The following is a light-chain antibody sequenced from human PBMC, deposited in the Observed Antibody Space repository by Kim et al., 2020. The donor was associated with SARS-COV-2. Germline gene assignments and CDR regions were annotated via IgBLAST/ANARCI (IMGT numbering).Light chain of an antibody. J-gene: IGKJ2*01. V-gene: IGKV1-5*03. Sequence: DIQMTQSPSTLSASVGDRVTVTCRASQSVSSWLAWYQQKPGKAPKLLIYKASSLESAVPSRFSGSGSGTEFTLTISSLQPDDFATYYCQQYNSNPYTFGQGTKVDI. CDR1: QSVSSW. CDR2: KAS. CDR3: QQYNSNPYT.